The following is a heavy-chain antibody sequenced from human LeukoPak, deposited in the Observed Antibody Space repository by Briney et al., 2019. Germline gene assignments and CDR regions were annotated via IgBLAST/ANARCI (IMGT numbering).Heavy chain of an antibody. CDR2: INHSGST. CDR3: ARKTGGDKNSWFDP. J-gene: IGHJ5*02. CDR1: GGSFSGYY. V-gene: IGHV4-34*01. D-gene: IGHD3-16*01. Sequence: SETLSLTCAVYGGSFSGYYWSWTRQPPGKGLEWIGEINHSGSTNYNPSLKSRVTISVDTSKNQFSLKLSSVTAADTAVYYCARKTGGDKNSWFDPWGQGTLVTVSS.